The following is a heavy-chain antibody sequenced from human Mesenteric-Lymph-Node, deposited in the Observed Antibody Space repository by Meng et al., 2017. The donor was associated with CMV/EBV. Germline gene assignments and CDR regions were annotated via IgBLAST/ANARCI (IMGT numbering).Heavy chain of an antibody. Sequence: ESLKISCTCSGDSISSRSHYWGWIRQPPGKGLEWIGSIYYSGNTYYNPSLKSRVTMSVDTSKNQFSLKLNSVTAADTAVYYCARELYRYYFDLWGQGTLVTVSS. CDR1: GDSISSRSHY. CDR2: IYYSGNT. J-gene: IGHJ4*02. V-gene: IGHV4-39*07. CDR3: ARELYRYYFDL. D-gene: IGHD3-16*02.